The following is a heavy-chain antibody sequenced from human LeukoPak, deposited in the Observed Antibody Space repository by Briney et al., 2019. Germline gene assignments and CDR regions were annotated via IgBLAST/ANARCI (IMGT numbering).Heavy chain of an antibody. CDR1: GYTFTDFY. CDR2: INPNSGGT. D-gene: IGHD3-9*01. Sequence: GASVKVSCKASGYTFTDFYMHWVRQAPGQGLEWMGWINPNSGGTNYAQKFQGRVTMTRDTSISTAYMELSRLRSDDTAVYYCARDDPSYDILTGYYMDPYFDYWGQGTLVTVSS. J-gene: IGHJ4*02. V-gene: IGHV1-2*02. CDR3: ARDDPSYDILTGYYMDPYFDY.